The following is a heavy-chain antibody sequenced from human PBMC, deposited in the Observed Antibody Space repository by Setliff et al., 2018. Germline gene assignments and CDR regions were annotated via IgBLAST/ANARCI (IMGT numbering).Heavy chain of an antibody. CDR2: IFHDGRDI. Sequence: GGSLRLSCAASGFAFDSYAMHWVRQAPGKGLEWVAIIFHDGRDIYYGDSVQGRFAISRDNSKNTRYLQMNSLRSDDTAVYYCAGVHWTTNWFLHYWGQGTLVTVSS. CDR3: AGVHWTTNWFLHY. D-gene: IGHD7-27*01. CDR1: GFAFDSYA. V-gene: IGHV3-30*03. J-gene: IGHJ4*01.